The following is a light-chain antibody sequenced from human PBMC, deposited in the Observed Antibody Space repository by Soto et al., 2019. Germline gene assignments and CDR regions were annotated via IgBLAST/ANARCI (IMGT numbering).Light chain of an antibody. CDR3: QQYSGSPET. CDR2: DTS. J-gene: IGKJ1*01. V-gene: IGKV3-20*01. Sequence: EIVLTQSPGTLSLSPGERAVLSCRASQTIANIYLAWYQHKPGRPPRLLIYDTSTRATGTPDRFIGSGSGTDFTLTLSRLEPQDFAVYYCQQYSGSPETFGPGTKVEIK. CDR1: QTIANIY.